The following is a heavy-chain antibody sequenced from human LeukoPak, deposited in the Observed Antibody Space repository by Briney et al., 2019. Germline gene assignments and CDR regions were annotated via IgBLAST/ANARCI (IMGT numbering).Heavy chain of an antibody. J-gene: IGHJ5*02. Sequence: SETLSLTCTVSGGSISSYYWSWIRQPPGKGLEGIVYIYYSGRTNYNPSLKRLVTISVDTSKNQFSLKLSSVTAADTAVYYCARAGTGDYDFWSGYYKGRWFDPWGQGTLVTVSS. V-gene: IGHV4-59*01. CDR3: ARAGTGDYDFWSGYYKGRWFDP. D-gene: IGHD3-3*01. CDR2: IYYSGRT. CDR1: GGSISSYY.